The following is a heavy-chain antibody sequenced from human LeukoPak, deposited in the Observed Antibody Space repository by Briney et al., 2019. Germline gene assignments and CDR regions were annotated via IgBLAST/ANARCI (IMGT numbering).Heavy chain of an antibody. CDR3: ARAPYSSSFFDY. Sequence: PSETLSLTCAVYGGSFSGYYWSWIRQPPGKGLEWIGEINHSGSTNYNPSLKSRVTISVDTPKNQFSLKLSSVTAADTAVYYCARAPYSSSFFDYWGQGTLVTVSS. D-gene: IGHD6-13*01. V-gene: IGHV4-34*01. CDR2: INHSGST. J-gene: IGHJ4*02. CDR1: GGSFSGYY.